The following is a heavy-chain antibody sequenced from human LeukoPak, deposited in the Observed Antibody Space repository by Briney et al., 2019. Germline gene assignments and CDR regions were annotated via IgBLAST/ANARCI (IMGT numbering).Heavy chain of an antibody. CDR2: INHSGST. V-gene: IGHV4-34*01. D-gene: IGHD6-19*01. CDR3: ARGVAVATTAGGTYYFDY. CDR1: GGSFSGYY. J-gene: IGHJ4*02. Sequence: SETLSLTCAVYGGSFSGYYWSWIRQPPGKGLEWIGEINHSGSTNYNPSLKSRVTISVDTSKNQFSLKLSSVTAADTAVYYCARGVAVATTAGGTYYFDYWGQGILVTVSS.